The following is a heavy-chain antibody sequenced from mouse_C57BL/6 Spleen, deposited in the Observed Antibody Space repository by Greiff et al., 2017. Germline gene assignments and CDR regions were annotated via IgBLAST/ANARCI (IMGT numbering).Heavy chain of an antibody. CDR3: ASYYSNYVGY. V-gene: IGHV1-59*01. CDR2: IDPSDSYT. J-gene: IGHJ2*01. D-gene: IGHD2-5*01. Sequence: VQLQQPGAELVRPGTSVKLSCKASGYTFTSYWMHWVKQRPGQGLEWIGVIDPSDSYTNYNQKFKGKATLTVDTSSSTAYMQLSSLTSEDSAVYYCASYYSNYVGYWGQGATLTVAS. CDR1: GYTFTSYW.